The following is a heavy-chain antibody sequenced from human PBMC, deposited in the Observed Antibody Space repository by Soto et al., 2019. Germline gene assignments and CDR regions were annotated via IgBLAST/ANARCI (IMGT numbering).Heavy chain of an antibody. Sequence: QLQLRESGPGLVKPSETLSLTCTVSGGSISSSTYYWAWNRQSPGKGPEWIGTVYYNGFPYYNPALRCRVTISVDTSKSPFSLKLTPVSAADPAVYYCARMGDFWSGPGELDPWGQGTLVTVSS. CDR1: GGSISSSTYY. CDR3: ARMGDFWSGPGELDP. D-gene: IGHD3-3*01. V-gene: IGHV4-39*01. CDR2: VYYNGFP. J-gene: IGHJ5*02.